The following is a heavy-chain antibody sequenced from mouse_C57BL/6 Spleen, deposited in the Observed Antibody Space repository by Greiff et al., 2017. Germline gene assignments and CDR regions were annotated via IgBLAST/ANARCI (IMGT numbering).Heavy chain of an antibody. CDR2: ISDGGSYT. Sequence: EVKLVESGGGLVKPGGSLKLSCAASGFTFSSYAMSWVRQTPEKRLEWVATISDGGSYTYYPDNVKGRYTISRDTAKNNLYLQMSHLKSEDTAMYYCARLGGYDPYYYAMDYWGQGTSVTVSS. V-gene: IGHV5-4*03. D-gene: IGHD2-2*01. CDR3: ARLGGYDPYYYAMDY. J-gene: IGHJ4*01. CDR1: GFTFSSYA.